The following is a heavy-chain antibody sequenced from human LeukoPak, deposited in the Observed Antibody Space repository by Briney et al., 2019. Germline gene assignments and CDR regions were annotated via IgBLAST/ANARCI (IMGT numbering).Heavy chain of an antibody. CDR2: IIPIFGTA. Sequence: GASVKVSCKASGGTYSSYAISWVRQAPGQGLEWMGGIIPIFGTANYAQKFQGRVTITADESTSTAYMELSSLRFEDTAVYYCARDTRNSSSWFYYFDYWGQGTLVTVSS. J-gene: IGHJ4*02. CDR3: ARDTRNSSSWFYYFDY. CDR1: GGTYSSYA. D-gene: IGHD6-13*01. V-gene: IGHV1-69*13.